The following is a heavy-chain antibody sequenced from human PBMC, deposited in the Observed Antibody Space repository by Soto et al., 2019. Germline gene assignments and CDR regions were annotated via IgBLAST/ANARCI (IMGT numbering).Heavy chain of an antibody. J-gene: IGHJ5*02. D-gene: IGHD6-13*01. V-gene: IGHV4-30-4*01. CDR1: GGSISSGDYY. CDR3: ARDWLAGSSGTRWFDP. CDR2: IYYSGST. Sequence: SETLSLTCTVSGGSISSGDYYWIWIRHPPGKGLEWIGYIYYSGSTYYNPSLKSRVTISVDTSKNQFSLKLSSVTAADTAVYYCARDWLAGSSGTRWFDPWGQGTLVTVSS.